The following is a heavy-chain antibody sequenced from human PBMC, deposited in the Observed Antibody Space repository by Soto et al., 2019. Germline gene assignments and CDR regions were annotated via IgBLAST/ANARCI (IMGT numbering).Heavy chain of an antibody. CDR2: IYHTGNA. CDR3: ARDYFDSSDYTTNWFDP. CDR1: PAPPSTSRAY. Sequence: PSEPLSLTCSLSPAPPSTSRAYGAWLRQPPGTGLERIGSIYHTGNAYYNPSLKSRVTILVDTSKNQFSLRLTSVTAADTALYYCARDYFDSSDYTTNWFDPWGQGALVTVAS. J-gene: IGHJ5*02. V-gene: IGHV4-39*01. D-gene: IGHD3-22*01.